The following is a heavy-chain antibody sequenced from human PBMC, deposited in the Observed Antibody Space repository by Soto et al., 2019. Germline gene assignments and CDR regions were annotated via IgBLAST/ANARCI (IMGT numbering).Heavy chain of an antibody. J-gene: IGHJ4*02. D-gene: IGHD6-6*01. V-gene: IGHV3-48*02. CDR2: IGSSRTAI. CDR3: ARGGAARPDY. CDR1: GFTFSNYG. Sequence: GSLRLSCAVSGFTFSNYGMNWVRQAPGTGLAWVSYIGSSRTAIQYADSVKGRFTISRDNAKNVLYLQMNSLRDDDTAVYYCARGGAARPDYWGQGTLVTVSS.